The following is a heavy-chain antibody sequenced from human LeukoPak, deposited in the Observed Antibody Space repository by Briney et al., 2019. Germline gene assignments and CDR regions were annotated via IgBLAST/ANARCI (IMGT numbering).Heavy chain of an antibody. D-gene: IGHD6-19*01. CDR1: GFKFSSQG. V-gene: IGHV3-23*01. Sequence: GGSLRLSCAAPGFKFSSQGRGWVRQAPGKGLEWVSVISDSGDTTYYADSVKGRFTISRDNSKNTLYLQLNSLRAEDTAIYYCAKDARRSDGWYFFDHWGQGALVTVSS. CDR2: ISDSGDTT. J-gene: IGHJ4*02. CDR3: AKDARRSDGWYFFDH.